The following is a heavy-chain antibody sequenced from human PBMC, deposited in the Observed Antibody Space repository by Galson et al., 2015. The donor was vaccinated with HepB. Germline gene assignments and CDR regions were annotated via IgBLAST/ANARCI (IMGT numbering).Heavy chain of an antibody. Sequence: PALVKPTQTLTLTCTFSGFSLRTRGVGMGWVRQSPGKALEWLAVIYWGDDKRYSPSLRSRLTITKDTFKKQVVLTMTSLDPMDTATYYCARSWGLVGPYFDNWGQGTLVTVSS. CDR2: IYWGDDK. CDR3: ARSWGLVGPYFDN. D-gene: IGHD2-8*02. V-gene: IGHV2-5*02. J-gene: IGHJ4*02. CDR1: GFSLRTRGVG.